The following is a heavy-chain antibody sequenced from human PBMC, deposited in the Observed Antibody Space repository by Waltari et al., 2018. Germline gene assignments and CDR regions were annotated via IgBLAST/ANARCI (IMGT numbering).Heavy chain of an antibody. CDR1: GFTVSSNY. Sequence: EVQLVETGGGLIQPGGSLRLSCAASGFTVSSNYMSWVRQAPGKGLEWVSVIYSGGSTYYADSVKGRFTISRDNSKNTLYLQMNSLRAEDTAVYYCARVDRGGPYYYYYMDVWGKGTTVTVSS. CDR3: ARVDRGGPYYYYYMDV. J-gene: IGHJ6*03. CDR2: IYSGGST. V-gene: IGHV3-53*02.